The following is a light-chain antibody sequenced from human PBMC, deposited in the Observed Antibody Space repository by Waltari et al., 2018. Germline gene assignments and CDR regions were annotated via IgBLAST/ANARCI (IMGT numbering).Light chain of an antibody. CDR1: QSVLYNSNHKKY. CDR2: WAS. J-gene: IGKJ4*01. V-gene: IGKV4-1*01. Sequence: DIVMTQSPDSLAVSLGERATINCKSSQSVLYNSNHKKYLAWYQQKSGQPPKLLIHWASSRESGVPDRFSGSGSATDFTLTISNLQAEDVAIYYCQQYLNTPPTFGGGTKVEIK. CDR3: QQYLNTPPT.